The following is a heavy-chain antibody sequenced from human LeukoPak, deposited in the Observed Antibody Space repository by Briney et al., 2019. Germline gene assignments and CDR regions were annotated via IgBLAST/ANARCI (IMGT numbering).Heavy chain of an antibody. CDR3: AKPLGATIGYYGMDV. V-gene: IGHV3-9*01. Sequence: GGSLRLSCAASGFTFDDYAMHWVRQAPGKGLEWVSGISWNSGSIGYADSVKGRFTISRDNAKNSLYLQMNSLRAEDTALYYCAKPLGATIGYYGMDVWGQGTTVTVSS. CDR2: ISWNSGSI. CDR1: GFTFDDYA. J-gene: IGHJ6*02. D-gene: IGHD1-26*01.